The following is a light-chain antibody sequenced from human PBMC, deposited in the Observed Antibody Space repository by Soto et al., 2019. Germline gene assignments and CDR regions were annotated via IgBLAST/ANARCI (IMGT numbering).Light chain of an antibody. CDR3: SSWTSSSSYV. V-gene: IGLV2-14*03. CDR2: DVS. Sequence: QSVLTQPASVSGSPGQSITISCTGTSSDIGAYNYDSWYQQHHPGEAPKLIIYDVSHRPPGVSNRFSGSKSGNTASLTISGLQAEDEADYYCSSWTSSSSYVFGSGTRSPS. CDR1: SSDIGAYNY. J-gene: IGLJ1*01.